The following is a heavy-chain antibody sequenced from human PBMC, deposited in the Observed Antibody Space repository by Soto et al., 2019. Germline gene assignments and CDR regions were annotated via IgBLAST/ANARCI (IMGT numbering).Heavy chain of an antibody. CDR1: GFTFSSYA. CDR3: ARVRTKTDSQPEDAFDI. V-gene: IGHV3-30-3*01. J-gene: IGHJ3*02. D-gene: IGHD2-21*01. Sequence: GGSLRLSCAASGFTFSSYAMHWVRQAPGKGLEWVAVISYDGSNKYYADSVKGRFTISRDNSKNTLYLQMNSLRAEDTAVYYCARVRTKTDSQPEDAFDIWGQGTMVTVSS. CDR2: ISYDGSNK.